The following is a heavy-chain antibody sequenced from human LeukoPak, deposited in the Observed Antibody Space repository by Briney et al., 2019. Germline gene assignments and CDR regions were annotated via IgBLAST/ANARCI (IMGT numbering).Heavy chain of an antibody. CDR1: GGSFSGYY. V-gene: IGHV4-34*01. J-gene: IGHJ5*02. Sequence: SETLSLTCAVYGGSFSGYYWSWVRQPPGKGLEWIGEINHSGSTNYNPSLKSRVTISVDTSKNQFSLKLSSVTAADTAVYYCARARPPSITMVRGVNYNWFDPWGQGTLVTVSS. CDR2: INHSGST. D-gene: IGHD3-10*01. CDR3: ARARPPSITMVRGVNYNWFDP.